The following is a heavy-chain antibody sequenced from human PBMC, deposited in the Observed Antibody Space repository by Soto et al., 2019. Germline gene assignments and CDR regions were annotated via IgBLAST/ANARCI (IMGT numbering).Heavy chain of an antibody. CDR2: IIPIFGTA. CDR3: ASIHYYDSSGYPRGAFDI. Sequence: VKVSCKASGGTFSSYAISCVRQAPGQGLEWMGGIIPIFGTANYAQKFQGRVTITAGKSTSTAYMELSSLRSEDTAVYYCASIHYYDSSGYPRGAFDIWGQGTMVTVS. J-gene: IGHJ3*02. V-gene: IGHV1-69*06. CDR1: GGTFSSYA. D-gene: IGHD3-22*01.